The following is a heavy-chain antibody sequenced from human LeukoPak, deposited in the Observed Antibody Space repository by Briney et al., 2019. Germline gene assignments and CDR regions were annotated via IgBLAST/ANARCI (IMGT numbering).Heavy chain of an antibody. CDR3: ATGLVRWHEVDY. J-gene: IGHJ4*02. Sequence: PSGTLSLTCAVYGGSFSGYYWSWIRQPPGKGLEWIGEINHSGSTNYNPSLKSRVTISVDTSKNQFSLKLSSVTAADTAVYYCATGLVRWHEVDYWGQGTLVTVSS. CDR1: GGSFSGYY. V-gene: IGHV4-34*01. D-gene: IGHD3/OR15-3a*01. CDR2: INHSGST.